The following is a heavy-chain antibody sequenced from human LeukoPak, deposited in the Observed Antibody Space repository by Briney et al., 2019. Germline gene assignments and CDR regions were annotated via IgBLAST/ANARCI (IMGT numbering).Heavy chain of an antibody. J-gene: IGHJ4*02. CDR3: ARGPRPSYYYDSSGYYYWDY. Sequence: PGGSLRLSCAASGFTFSSYSMNWVRQAPGKGLEWVSSISSSSSYIYYAYSVKGRFTISRDNAKNSLYLQMNSLRAEDTAVYYCARGPRPSYYYDSSGYYYWDYWGQGTLVTVSS. CDR2: ISSSSSYI. D-gene: IGHD3-22*01. V-gene: IGHV3-21*01. CDR1: GFTFSSYS.